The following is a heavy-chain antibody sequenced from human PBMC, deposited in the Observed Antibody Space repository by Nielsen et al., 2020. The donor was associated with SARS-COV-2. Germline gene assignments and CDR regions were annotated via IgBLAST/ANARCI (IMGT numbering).Heavy chain of an antibody. V-gene: IGHV4-34*01. J-gene: IGHJ4*02. CDR2: INHSGST. D-gene: IGHD3-3*01. CDR3: ARAGTMIFGVTHFDY. Sequence: SETLSLTCAVYGGSFSGYYWSWIRQPPGKGLEWIGEINHSGSTNYNPSLKSRVTISVDTSKNQFSLKLSSVTAADTAVYYCARAGTMIFGVTHFDYWGQGTLVTVSS. CDR1: GGSFSGYY.